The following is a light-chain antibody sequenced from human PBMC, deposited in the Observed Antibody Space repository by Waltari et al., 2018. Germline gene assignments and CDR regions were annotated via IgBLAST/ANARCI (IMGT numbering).Light chain of an antibody. CDR2: AVS. V-gene: IGLV2-14*01. J-gene: IGLJ3*02. CDR1: SSDVGGYKY. CDR3: SSYTSSSTRV. Sequence: QSALTQPASVSGSPGQSITISCTGTSSDVGGYKYVSWYQQHPGKAPKLMLYAVSNRPSGISNRFSGSKSDNTASLTISGLQAEDEADYYCSSYTSSSTRVFGGGTKVTVL.